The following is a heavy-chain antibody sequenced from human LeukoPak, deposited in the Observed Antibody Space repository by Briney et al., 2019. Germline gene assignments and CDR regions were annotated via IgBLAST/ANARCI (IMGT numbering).Heavy chain of an antibody. J-gene: IGHJ5*02. V-gene: IGHV1-69*05. D-gene: IGHD6-6*01. CDR1: GGTFSSYA. CDR3: AREYSSSSSWFDP. Sequence: GSSVKVSCTASGGTFSSYAISWVRQAPGQGLEWMGGIIPIFGTANYAQKFQGRVTITTDESTSTAYMELSSLRSEDTAVYYCAREYSSSSSWFDPWGQGTLVTVSS. CDR2: IIPIFGTA.